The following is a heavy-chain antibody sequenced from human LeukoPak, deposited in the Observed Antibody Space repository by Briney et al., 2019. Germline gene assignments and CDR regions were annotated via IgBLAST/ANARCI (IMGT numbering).Heavy chain of an antibody. CDR2: IYPGDSDT. D-gene: IGHD2-15*01. CDR1: GYSFTSYW. CDR3: VRQSGGTVITIIDY. V-gene: IGHV5-51*01. Sequence: RGESLKISCKGSGYSFTSYWIGWVRQMPGKGPEWMGIIYPGDSDTRYSPSFQGQVTISADKSINTAYLQWSSLKASDTAIYYCVRQSGGTVITIIDYWGQGTLVTVPS. J-gene: IGHJ4*02.